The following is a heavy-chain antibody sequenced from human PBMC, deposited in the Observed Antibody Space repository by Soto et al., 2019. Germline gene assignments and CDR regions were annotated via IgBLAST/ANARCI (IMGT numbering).Heavy chain of an antibody. CDR1: GGSISSGDYY. Sequence: QVQLQESGPGLVKPSQTLSLTCTVSGGSISSGDYYWSWIRQPPGKGLEWIGYIYYSGSTYYNPSLKSRVPXXVXPSKNQCSLKLSSVTAADTAVYYCARERPDGSRLDPWGQGTLVTVSS. D-gene: IGHD6-13*01. CDR3: ARERPDGSRLDP. V-gene: IGHV4-30-4*01. J-gene: IGHJ5*02. CDR2: IYYSGST.